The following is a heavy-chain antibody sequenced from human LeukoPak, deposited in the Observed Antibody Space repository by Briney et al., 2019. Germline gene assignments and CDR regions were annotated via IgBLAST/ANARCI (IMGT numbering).Heavy chain of an antibody. D-gene: IGHD6-13*01. Sequence: GGSLRLSCAASGFTFSSYAMHWVRQAPGKGLEWVAVISYDGSNKYYADSVKGRFTISRDNSKNTLYLQMNSLRAEDTAVYYCARVGIAAPHNFWGQGALVTVSS. V-gene: IGHV3-30-3*01. CDR1: GFTFSSYA. CDR3: ARVGIAAPHNF. J-gene: IGHJ4*02. CDR2: ISYDGSNK.